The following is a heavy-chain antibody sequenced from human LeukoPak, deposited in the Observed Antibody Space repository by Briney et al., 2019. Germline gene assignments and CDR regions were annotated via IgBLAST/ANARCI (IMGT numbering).Heavy chain of an antibody. J-gene: IGHJ6*04. CDR3: ARRAAAGTGLDYYYYGMDV. CDR1: GFTFSSCA. CDR2: ISYDGSNK. D-gene: IGHD6-13*01. Sequence: GGSLRLSCAASGFTFSSCAMHWVRQAPGKGLEWVAVISYDGSNKYYADSVKGRFTISRDNSKNTLYLQMNSLRAEDTAVYYCARRAAAGTGLDYYYYGMDVWGKGTTVTVSS. V-gene: IGHV3-30*04.